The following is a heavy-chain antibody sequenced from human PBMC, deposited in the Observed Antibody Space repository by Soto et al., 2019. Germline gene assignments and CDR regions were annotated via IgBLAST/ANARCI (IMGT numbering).Heavy chain of an antibody. Sequence: SETLSLTCTVSGGSISSSSYYWGWIRQPPGKGLEWIGSIYYSGSTYYNPSLKSRVTISVDTSKNQFSLKLSSVTAADTAVYYCARHGSLTTMYSQHWGQGTLVTVSS. CDR3: ARHGSLTTMYSQH. D-gene: IGHD6-13*01. V-gene: IGHV4-39*01. J-gene: IGHJ1*01. CDR2: IYYSGST. CDR1: GGSISSSSYY.